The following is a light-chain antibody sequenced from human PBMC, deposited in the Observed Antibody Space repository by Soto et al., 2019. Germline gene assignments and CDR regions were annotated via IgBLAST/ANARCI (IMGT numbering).Light chain of an antibody. J-gene: IGLJ1*01. Sequence: QAVVTQPPSVSGAPGQRVTISCTGSRYNIGGNYDVHWYQQLPGTAPKLLIYADNSRPSGVPDRFSGSKSGTSASLAITGLQAEDEADYYCQSYDSSLNGYVFGTGTKLTVL. CDR3: QSYDSSLNGYV. CDR1: RYNIGGNYD. V-gene: IGLV1-40*01. CDR2: ADN.